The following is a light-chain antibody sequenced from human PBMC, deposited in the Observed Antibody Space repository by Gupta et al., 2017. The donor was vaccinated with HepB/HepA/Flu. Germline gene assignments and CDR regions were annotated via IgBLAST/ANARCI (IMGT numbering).Light chain of an antibody. CDR2: GAS. CDR3: QQYNNWPPLT. V-gene: IGKV3-15*01. CDR1: QSVSSN. Sequence: EIVMTQSPATLSVSPGERATLSCRARQSVSSNLAWYQQKPGQAPRLLIYGASTRATGSPARFSGSGSGTEFTLTISSLQSEDFAFYYCQQYNNWPPLTFGGGTKVEIK. J-gene: IGKJ4*01.